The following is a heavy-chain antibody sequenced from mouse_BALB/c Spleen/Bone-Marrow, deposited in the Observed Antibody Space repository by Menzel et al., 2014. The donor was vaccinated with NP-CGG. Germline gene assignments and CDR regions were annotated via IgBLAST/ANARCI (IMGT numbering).Heavy chain of an antibody. V-gene: IGHV1-9*01. CDR1: GYTFSSYW. CDR3: ARWDTTAMDY. J-gene: IGHJ4*01. CDR2: ILPGRGST. Sequence: QVQLQQSGAELLKPGAPVKISCKATGYTFSSYWIEWVKQRPGHGLEWIGEILPGRGSTNYNEKFKGKATFTSDTSSNTAYMQHSSLTSEDSAVYYCARWDTTAMDYWGQGTSVTVST. D-gene: IGHD1-1*01.